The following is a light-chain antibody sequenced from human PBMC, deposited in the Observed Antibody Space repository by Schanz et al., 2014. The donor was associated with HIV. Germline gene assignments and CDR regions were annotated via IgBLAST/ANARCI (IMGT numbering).Light chain of an antibody. CDR2: DVT. CDR1: SSDVGGYNY. V-gene: IGLV2-14*03. Sequence: QSVLTQPASVSGSPGQSITISCTGTSSDVGGYNYVSWYQQHPDRAPKLLIFDVTNRPSGISPRFSGSKSGVTASLTISGLQAEDEADYFCSSYTSFSTLIFGGGTKLTVL. CDR3: SSYTSFSTLI. J-gene: IGLJ2*01.